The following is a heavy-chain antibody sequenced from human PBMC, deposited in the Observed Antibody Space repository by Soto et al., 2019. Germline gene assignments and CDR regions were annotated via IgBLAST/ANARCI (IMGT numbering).Heavy chain of an antibody. CDR2: ITSTGSTR. V-gene: IGHV3-48*03. CDR3: ARGYCTSSACHWNFDY. CDR1: GFTFSSYE. J-gene: IGHJ4*02. Sequence: EVQLVESGGGLVQPGGSLRLSCAASGFTFSSYEMNWVRQAPGKGLEWVSDITSTGSTRYYADSVKGRFTISRDNAKNSLYLQMNSLRAEDTAVYYGARGYCTSSACHWNFDYWGQGTMVTVSS. D-gene: IGHD2-8*02.